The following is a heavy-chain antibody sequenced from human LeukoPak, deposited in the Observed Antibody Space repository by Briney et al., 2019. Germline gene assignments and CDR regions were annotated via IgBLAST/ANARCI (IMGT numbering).Heavy chain of an antibody. CDR3: ASARYSSSRERGGVDY. J-gene: IGHJ4*02. D-gene: IGHD6-6*01. Sequence: PSETLSLTCAVYGGSFSGYYWSWIRQPPGKGLEWIGEINHSGSTNYNPSLKSRVTISVDTSKNQFSLKLSSVTAADTAVYYCASARYSSSRERGGVDYWGQGTLVTVSS. V-gene: IGHV4-34*01. CDR1: GGSFSGYY. CDR2: INHSGST.